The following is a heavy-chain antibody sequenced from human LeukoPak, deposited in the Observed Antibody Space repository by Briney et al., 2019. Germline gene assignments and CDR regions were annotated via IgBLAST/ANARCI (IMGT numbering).Heavy chain of an antibody. Sequence: ASVKVSCKASGGTFSSYAISWVRQAPGRGLEWMGRIIPILGIANYAQKFQGRVTITADKSTSTAYMELSSLRSEDTAVYYCARALEMATIRNWFDPWGQGTLVTVSS. CDR3: ARALEMATIRNWFDP. CDR1: GGTFSSYA. CDR2: IIPILGIA. D-gene: IGHD5-24*01. J-gene: IGHJ5*02. V-gene: IGHV1-69*04.